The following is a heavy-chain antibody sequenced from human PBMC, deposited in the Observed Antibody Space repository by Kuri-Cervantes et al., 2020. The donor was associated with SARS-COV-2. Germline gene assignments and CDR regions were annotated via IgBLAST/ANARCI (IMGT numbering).Heavy chain of an antibody. V-gene: IGHV3-64D*06. CDR1: GFTFSSYA. CDR2: ISSNGAT. Sequence: GESLKISCSASGFTFSSYAMRWVRQAPGKGLEYVSAISSNGATYYAGSVKGRFTISRDNSKNTMYLQMSSLRTEDTAIYHCFSSGWSRGDYWGHGTLVTVSS. J-gene: IGHJ4*01. D-gene: IGHD6-19*01. CDR3: FSSGWSRGDY.